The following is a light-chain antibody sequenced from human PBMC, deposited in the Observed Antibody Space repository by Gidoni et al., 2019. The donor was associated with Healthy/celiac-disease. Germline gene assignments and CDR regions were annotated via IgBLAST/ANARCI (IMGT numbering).Light chain of an antibody. V-gene: IGKV1-5*03. CDR3: QQYNSYSFT. CDR2: EAS. CDR1: QSISSW. J-gene: IGKJ2*01. Sequence: DIQMPQSPSTLSASVGDSVHITCRTSQSISSWVDWYQQKPGKAPKLLSYEASSLSSGVPSRCSGSGSGTVFTLTISSLQPDDFASYCCQQYNSYSFTFGQGTKLEIK.